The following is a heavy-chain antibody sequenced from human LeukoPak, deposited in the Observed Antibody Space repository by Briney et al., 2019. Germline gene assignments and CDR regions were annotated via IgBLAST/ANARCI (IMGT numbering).Heavy chain of an antibody. CDR2: INPNSGGT. CDR3: AIIGYCSGGSCYSGDY. J-gene: IGHJ4*02. Sequence: ASVKVSCKTSGYTFTGYYMHWVRQAPGQGLEWVGWINPNSGGTNYAQKFQGRVTMTRDTSTSTAYMELSRLRSDDTAVYYCAIIGYCSGGSCYSGDYWGQGTLVTVSS. D-gene: IGHD2-15*01. CDR1: GYTFTGYY. V-gene: IGHV1-2*02.